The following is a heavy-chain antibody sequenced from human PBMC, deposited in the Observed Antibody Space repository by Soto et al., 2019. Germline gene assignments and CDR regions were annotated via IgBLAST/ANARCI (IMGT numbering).Heavy chain of an antibody. Sequence: QVQLVESGGGVVQPGRSLRLSCAASGFTLSSYTIHWFRQAPGKGLEWVALISYDGSTKYYADSVKDRFMSSRDNSKNSQYLQMDSLSTEDTAVYSFARSRDWLSNSLDIWGQGTMVSVSS. D-gene: IGHD3-9*01. CDR1: GFTLSSYT. CDR2: ISYDGSTK. CDR3: ARSRDWLSNSLDI. J-gene: IGHJ3*02. V-gene: IGHV3-30-3*01.